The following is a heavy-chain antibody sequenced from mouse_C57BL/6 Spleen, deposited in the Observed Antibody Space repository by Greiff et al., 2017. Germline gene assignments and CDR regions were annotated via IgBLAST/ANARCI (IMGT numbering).Heavy chain of an antibody. CDR2: IDPEDGDT. V-gene: IGHV14-1*01. CDR3: TTPYYGSSPYFDY. J-gene: IGHJ2*01. CDR1: GFNIKDYY. Sequence: VQLQQSGAELVRPGASVKLSCTASGFNIKDYYMHWVKQRPEQGLEWIGRIDPEDGDTEYAPKFQGKATMTADTSSNTAYLQLSSLTSEDTAVYYCTTPYYGSSPYFDYWGQGTTLTVSS. D-gene: IGHD1-1*01.